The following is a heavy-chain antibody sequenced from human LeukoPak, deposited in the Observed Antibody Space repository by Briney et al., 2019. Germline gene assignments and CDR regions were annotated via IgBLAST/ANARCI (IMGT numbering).Heavy chain of an antibody. CDR2: ISSSGSTI. CDR1: GFTFSSYG. J-gene: IGHJ5*02. CDR3: ARALTAYGDNNWFDP. Sequence: AGGSLRLSCAASGFTFSSYGMHWVRQAPGKGLEWVSYISSSGSTIYYADSVKGRFTISRDNAKNSLYLQMNSLRAEDTAVYYCARALTAYGDNNWFDPWGQGTLVTVSS. V-gene: IGHV3-48*04. D-gene: IGHD4-17*01.